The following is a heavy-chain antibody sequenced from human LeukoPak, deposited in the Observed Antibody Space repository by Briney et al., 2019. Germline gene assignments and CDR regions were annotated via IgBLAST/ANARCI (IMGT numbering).Heavy chain of an antibody. CDR2: VSYDGSNK. CDR3: ARRNRQGYCSSTSCYSLAPYYYYYGMDV. D-gene: IGHD2-2*01. CDR1: GFTFSSYA. V-gene: IGHV3-30*04. Sequence: GRSLTRSCAASGFTFSSYAMHWVRQAPGKVLEWVAVVSYDGSNKYYADSGKGRFTISRDNAKNSLYLQMNSLRAEDTAVYYCARRNRQGYCSSTSCYSLAPYYYYYGMDVWGKGTTVTVSS. J-gene: IGHJ6*04.